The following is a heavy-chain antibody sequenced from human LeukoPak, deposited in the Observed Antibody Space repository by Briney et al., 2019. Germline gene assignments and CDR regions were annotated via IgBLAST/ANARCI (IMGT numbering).Heavy chain of an antibody. J-gene: IGHJ4*02. Sequence: SETLSLTCTVSGGSISSSSYYWGWIRQPPGKGLEWIGSIYYSGSTYYNPSLKSRVTISVDTSKNQFSLKLSSVTAADTAVYYCAREVTVDSSGYYDYWGQGTLVTVSS. CDR2: IYYSGST. CDR1: GGSISSSSYY. CDR3: AREVTVDSSGYYDY. D-gene: IGHD3-22*01. V-gene: IGHV4-39*07.